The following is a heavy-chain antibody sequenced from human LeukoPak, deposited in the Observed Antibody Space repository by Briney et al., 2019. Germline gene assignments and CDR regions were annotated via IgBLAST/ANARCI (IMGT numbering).Heavy chain of an antibody. D-gene: IGHD6-19*01. V-gene: IGHV4-59*01. CDR1: GGSISFYY. Sequence: SETLSLTCTVSGGSISFYYWNWIRQPPGKGLEWIGYISYSGSTNYNPSLKSRVTISVDTSKNQFSLKLSSLTAADTAVYYCARGYSSGADWFDPWGQGTLVTVPS. J-gene: IGHJ5*02. CDR3: ARGYSSGADWFDP. CDR2: ISYSGST.